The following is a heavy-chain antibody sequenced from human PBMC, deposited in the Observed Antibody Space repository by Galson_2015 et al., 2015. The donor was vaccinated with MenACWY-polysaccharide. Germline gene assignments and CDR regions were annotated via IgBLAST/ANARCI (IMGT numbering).Heavy chain of an antibody. Sequence: SLRLSCAVSGFTFSTYEMNWVRQAPGKGLEWVAYISTTGYTIYYTDSVKGRFTISRDNVENSLYLQMNSLRAEDTALYYCARSPTGVHRYWYFDLWGRGTLVTVSS. J-gene: IGHJ2*01. V-gene: IGHV3-48*03. CDR3: ARSPTGVHRYWYFDL. D-gene: IGHD1-14*01. CDR2: ISTTGYTI. CDR1: GFTFSTYE.